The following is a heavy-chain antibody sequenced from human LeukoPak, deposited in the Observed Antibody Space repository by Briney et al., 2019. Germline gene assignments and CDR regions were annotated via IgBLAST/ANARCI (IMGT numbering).Heavy chain of an antibody. J-gene: IGHJ4*02. D-gene: IGHD4-17*01. CDR1: GFTFSNAW. V-gene: IGHV3-15*07. CDR3: TTAATVTDPQNDY. Sequence: GGSLRLSCAASGFTFSNAWMNWVRQAPGKGLEWVGRIKSKTDGGTTDYAAPVKGRFTISRDDSKNTLYLQMNSLKTEDTAVYYCTTAATVTDPQNDYWGQGTLVTVSS. CDR2: IKSKTDGGTT.